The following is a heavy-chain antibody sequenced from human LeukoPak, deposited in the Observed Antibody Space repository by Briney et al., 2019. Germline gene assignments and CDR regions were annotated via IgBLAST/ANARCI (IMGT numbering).Heavy chain of an antibody. V-gene: IGHV4-4*07. CDR2: IYTSGST. Sequence: SETLSLTCTVSGGSISSYYWSWIRQPAGKGLEWIGRIYTSGSTNYNTSLKSRVTMSVDTSKNQFSLKLSSVTAADTAVYYCARGPWDYDSSGYYNWYFDLWGRGTLVTVSS. CDR3: ARGPWDYDSSGYYNWYFDL. CDR1: GGSISSYY. D-gene: IGHD3-22*01. J-gene: IGHJ2*01.